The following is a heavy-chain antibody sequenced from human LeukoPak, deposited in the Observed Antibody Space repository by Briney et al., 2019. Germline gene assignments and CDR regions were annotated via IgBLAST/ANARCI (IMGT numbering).Heavy chain of an antibody. CDR3: ARLRPYDSSLFDP. V-gene: IGHV4-39*01. D-gene: IGHD3-22*01. J-gene: IGHJ5*02. CDR2: IYCSGST. Sequence: PSETLSLTCTVSGGSISSSSYYWGWIRQPPGKGLEWIGSIYCSGSTYYNPSLKSRVTISVDTSKNQFSLKLSSVTAADTAVYYCARLRPYDSSLFDPWGQGTLVTVSS. CDR1: GGSISSSSYY.